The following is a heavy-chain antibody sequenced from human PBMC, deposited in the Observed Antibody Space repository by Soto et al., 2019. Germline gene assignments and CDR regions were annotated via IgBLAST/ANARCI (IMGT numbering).Heavy chain of an antibody. D-gene: IGHD2-15*01. CDR1: GGTFNNYA. CDR3: AILLAGRNSWFGP. J-gene: IGHJ5*02. V-gene: IGHV1-69*13. CDR2: SIPIFGRT. Sequence: ASVRVSCKAAGGTFNNYAFNWVRQAHRQGREWMGGSIPIFGRTDYEQSFQGRVTLTADASTSKAYMELSSLKSEDTAVYYCAILLAGRNSWFGPWGQGTRETDSS.